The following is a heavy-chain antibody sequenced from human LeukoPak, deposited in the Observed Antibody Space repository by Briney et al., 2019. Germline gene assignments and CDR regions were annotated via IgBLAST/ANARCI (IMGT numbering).Heavy chain of an antibody. CDR1: GLIFSTYS. Sequence: GGSLRLSCGASGLIFSTYSMNWLRQAPGKGLEWVSYISGSGTTISYADSVKGRFTSSRDNAEKSLYLQMSSLRAEDTAVYYCARSDGFDIWGQGTKVTVSS. CDR2: ISGSGTTI. CDR3: ARSDGFDI. V-gene: IGHV3-48*01. J-gene: IGHJ3*02.